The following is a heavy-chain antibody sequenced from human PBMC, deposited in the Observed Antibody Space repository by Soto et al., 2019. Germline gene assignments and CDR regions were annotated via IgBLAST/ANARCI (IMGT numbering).Heavy chain of an antibody. D-gene: IGHD2-21*02. V-gene: IGHV3-30-3*01. CDR3: ARGGGDYYFDY. CDR2: ISYDGSNK. Sequence: QVQLVESGGGVVQPGRSLRLSCAASGFTSSSYAMHWVRQAPGKGLEWVAVISYDGSNKYYADSVKGRFTISRDNSKNTLYLQMNSLRAEDTAVYYCARGGGDYYFDYWGQGTLVTVSS. CDR1: GFTSSSYA. J-gene: IGHJ4*02.